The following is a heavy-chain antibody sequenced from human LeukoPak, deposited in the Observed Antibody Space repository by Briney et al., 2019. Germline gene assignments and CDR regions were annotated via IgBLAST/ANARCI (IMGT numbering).Heavy chain of an antibody. CDR2: INPNSGGT. CDR3: ARGLDYGGYYFDY. J-gene: IGHJ4*02. V-gene: IGHV1-2*02. CDR1: GYTFTGYY. Sequence: ASVKDSCKASGYTFTGYYMHWVRQAPGQGLEWMGWINPNSGGTNYAQKFQGRVTMTRDTSISTAYMELSRLRSDDTAVYYCARGLDYGGYYFDYWGQGTLVTVSS. D-gene: IGHD4-23*01.